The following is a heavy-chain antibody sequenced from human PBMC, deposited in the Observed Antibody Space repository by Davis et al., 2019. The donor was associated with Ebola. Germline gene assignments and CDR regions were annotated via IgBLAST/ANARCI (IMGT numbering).Heavy chain of an antibody. CDR2: INPSGGTT. J-gene: IGHJ4*02. D-gene: IGHD3-16*01. CDR3: ARGFGPFDY. V-gene: IGHV1-46*01. CDR1: GDTFSNYY. Sequence: ASVKVSCKASGDTFSNYYIHWVRQAPGQGLQWMGKINPSGGTTTYAQKFQGRVTMTRDTSTSTAYMELRSLRSDDTAVYYCARGFGPFDYWGQGTLVTVSS.